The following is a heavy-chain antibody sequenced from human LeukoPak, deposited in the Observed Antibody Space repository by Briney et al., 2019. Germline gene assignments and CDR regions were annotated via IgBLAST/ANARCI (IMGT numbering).Heavy chain of an antibody. Sequence: SETLSLTCTVSGGSISSSSYYWGWIRQPPGKGLEWIGSIYYSGSTYYNPSLKSRVTISVDTSKNQFSLKLSSVTAADTAVYYCARHSYYYDSSGYYLEYFQHWGQGTLSSSPQ. CDR3: ARHSYYYDSSGYYLEYFQH. V-gene: IGHV4-39*01. D-gene: IGHD3-22*01. CDR1: GGSISSSSYY. J-gene: IGHJ1*01. CDR2: IYYSGST.